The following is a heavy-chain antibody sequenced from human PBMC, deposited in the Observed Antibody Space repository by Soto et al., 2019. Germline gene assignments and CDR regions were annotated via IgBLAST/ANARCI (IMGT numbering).Heavy chain of an antibody. J-gene: IGHJ6*02. CDR3: ARPEYSSSFYYYYGMDV. Sequence: QVQLVQSGAEVKKPGASVKVSCKASGYTFTSYAMHWVRQAPGQRLEWMGWINAGNGNTKYSQKFQGRVTITRDTSASTAYMELSSLRSEDTAVYYCARPEYSSSFYYYYGMDVWGQGTTVTVSS. CDR2: INAGNGNT. CDR1: GYTFTSYA. D-gene: IGHD6-13*01. V-gene: IGHV1-3*01.